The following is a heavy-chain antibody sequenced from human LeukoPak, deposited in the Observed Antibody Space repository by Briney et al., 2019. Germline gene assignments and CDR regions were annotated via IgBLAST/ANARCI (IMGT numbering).Heavy chain of an antibody. CDR2: IKRKTDGETT. Sequence: GGSLRLSCAASGYTFSSYSMNWVRQAPGKGLEWVGRIKRKTDGETTDYAAPVKGRFTISRDDSKNTVYLQMNSLKTEDTAVYYCTTDGGGIMGYFDFWGQGTLVIVSS. CDR1: GYTFSSYS. J-gene: IGHJ4*02. CDR3: TTDGGGIMGYFDF. V-gene: IGHV3-15*05. D-gene: IGHD1-26*01.